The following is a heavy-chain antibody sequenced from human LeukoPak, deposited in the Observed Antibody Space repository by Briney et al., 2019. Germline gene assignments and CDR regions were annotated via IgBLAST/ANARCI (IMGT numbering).Heavy chain of an antibody. CDR2: VSGPGHDT. Sequence: GGSLGLSCAASGFIFSDYAMSWVRQAPGKGLEWVSVVSGPGHDTYYADSVKGRFTISRDNSKNTLYLEINSPRAEDTAVYYCAKDQFARNGVYDAIDVWGQGKMVTVSS. V-gene: IGHV3-23*01. J-gene: IGHJ3*01. D-gene: IGHD2-8*01. CDR3: AKDQFARNGVYDAIDV. CDR1: GFIFSDYA.